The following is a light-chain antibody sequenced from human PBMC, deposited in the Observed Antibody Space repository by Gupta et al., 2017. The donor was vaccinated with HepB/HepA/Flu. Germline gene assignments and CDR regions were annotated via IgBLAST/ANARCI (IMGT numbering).Light chain of an antibody. CDR2: KAS. V-gene: IGKV1-5*03. Sequence: DIQMTQSPSTLSASVGDRVTITCRASQSISSWLAWYQQKPGKAPKVLIYKASTLESGVPSRFSGNGSGTEFTLTISSLQPDDFATYYCQQENSYPWTFGQGTKVEIK. J-gene: IGKJ1*01. CDR1: QSISSW. CDR3: QQENSYPWT.